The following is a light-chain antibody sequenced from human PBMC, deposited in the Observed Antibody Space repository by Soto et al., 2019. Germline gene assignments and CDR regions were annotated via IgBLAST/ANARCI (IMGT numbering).Light chain of an antibody. Sequence: EIVLTQSPGTLSLSPGERATLSCRASQSVSSSYLAWYQQKPGQAPRLLIYGASSRATGIPDRFSGSGSGTDVTLTISRLEPADFAVYYCQQYGSSRTWTFGQGTKVEIK. CDR3: QQYGSSRTWT. V-gene: IGKV3-20*01. CDR1: QSVSSSY. J-gene: IGKJ1*01. CDR2: GAS.